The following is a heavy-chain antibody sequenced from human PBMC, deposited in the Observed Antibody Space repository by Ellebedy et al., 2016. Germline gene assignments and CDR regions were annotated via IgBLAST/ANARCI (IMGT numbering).Heavy chain of an antibody. CDR1: GGSISSSSYY. CDR2: IYYSGST. J-gene: IGHJ4*02. CDR3: ARESGVSSGYSLDY. Sequence: SETLSLTCTVSGGSISSSSYYWGWIRQPPGKGLEWIGSIYYSGSTYYNPSLKSRVTISVNTSKNQFSLKLSSVTAADTAVYYCARESGVSSGYSLDYWGQGTLVTVSS. D-gene: IGHD3-22*01. V-gene: IGHV4-39*07.